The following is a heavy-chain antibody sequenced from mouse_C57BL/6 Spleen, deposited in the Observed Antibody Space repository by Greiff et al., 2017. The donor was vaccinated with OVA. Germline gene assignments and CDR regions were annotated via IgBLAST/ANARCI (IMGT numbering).Heavy chain of an antibody. V-gene: IGHV1-76*01. CDR3: ARCGGDYYAMDY. CDR1: GYTFTDYY. Sequence: VQLVESGAELVRPGASVKLSCKASGYTFTDYYINWVKQRPGQGLEWIARIYPGSGNTYYNEKFKGKATLTAEKSSSTAYMQLSSLTSEDSAVYFCARCGGDYYAMDYWGQGTSVTVSS. J-gene: IGHJ4*01. CDR2: IYPGSGNT.